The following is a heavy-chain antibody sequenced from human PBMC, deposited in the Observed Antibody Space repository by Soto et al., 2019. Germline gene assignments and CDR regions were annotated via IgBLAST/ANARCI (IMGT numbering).Heavy chain of an antibody. V-gene: IGHV3-33*01. D-gene: IGHD3-22*01. CDR3: AREERVPIVVGAVYYFDY. Sequence: QVQLVESGGGVVQPGRSLRLSCAASGFTFSSYGMHWVRQAPGKGLEWVAGIWYDGSNKYYADSVKGRFTISRDNSKKTLYLQMNSLRAEDTAVYYCAREERVPIVVGAVYYFDYWGQGTLVTVSS. CDR2: IWYDGSNK. CDR1: GFTFSSYG. J-gene: IGHJ4*02.